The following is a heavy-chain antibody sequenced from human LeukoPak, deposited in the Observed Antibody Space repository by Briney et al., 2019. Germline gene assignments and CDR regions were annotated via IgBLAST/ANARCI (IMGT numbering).Heavy chain of an antibody. J-gene: IGHJ4*02. CDR3: ARDRGDNYGDGLFDY. CDR2: ISAYNGNT. D-gene: IGHD4-17*01. Sequence: GASVKVSCKASGYTFTSYGISWVRQAPGQGLEWMGWISAYNGNTNYAQKLQGRVTMTTDTSTSTAYMELRSLRSDDTAVYYCARDRGDNYGDGLFDYWGQGTLVTVSS. CDR1: GYTFTSYG. V-gene: IGHV1-18*01.